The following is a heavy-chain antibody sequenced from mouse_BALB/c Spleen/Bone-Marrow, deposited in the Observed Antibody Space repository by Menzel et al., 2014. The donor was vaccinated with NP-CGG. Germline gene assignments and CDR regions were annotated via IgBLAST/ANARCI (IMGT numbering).Heavy chain of an antibody. CDR1: GFTFGNYA. J-gene: IGHJ2*01. D-gene: IGHD2-12*01. CDR2: INSNGGST. CDR3: ARVAYYNVYFDY. V-gene: IGHV5-6-3*01. Sequence: EVQLQESGGGLVQPGGSLKPSCAASGFTFGNYAMSWVRQTPDKRLELVATINSNGGSTYYPDSVKGRFTISRDNARNTLYLQMSSLKSEDTAMYYCARVAYYNVYFDYWGQGTTLTVSS.